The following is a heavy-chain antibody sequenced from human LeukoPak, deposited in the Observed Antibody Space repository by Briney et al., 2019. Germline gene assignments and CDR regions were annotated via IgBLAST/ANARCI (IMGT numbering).Heavy chain of an antibody. CDR2: ISGCGDNT. J-gene: IGHJ5*02. D-gene: IGHD3-3*01. CDR3: AKCYDFSGSEWFDP. V-gene: IGHV3-23*01. CDR1: GFTFSNHA. Sequence: GGSLRLSCAASGFTFSNHAMSWVRQAPGKGLEWVSSISGCGDNTYYADPVKGRFTISRDNSKNTLYLQMNSLSVEDTALYYCAKCYDFSGSEWFDPWGQGTLVTVSS.